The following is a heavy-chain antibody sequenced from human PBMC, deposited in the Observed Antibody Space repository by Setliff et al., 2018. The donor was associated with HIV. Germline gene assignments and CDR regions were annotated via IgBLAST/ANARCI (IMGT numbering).Heavy chain of an antibody. CDR1: GGSINSGSYY. Sequence: SETLSLTCTVSGGSINSGSYYWTWIRQPAGKGLEWIGHIYTSGSTNYNPSLQSRVTMSVDTSKNSLYLQMNSLRAEDTALYYCARDLNNNYCSSTSCYYYYGMDVWGQGTTVTVSS. V-gene: IGHV4-61*09. CDR3: ARDLNNNYCSSTSCYYYYGMDV. CDR2: IYTSGST. D-gene: IGHD2-2*01. J-gene: IGHJ6*02.